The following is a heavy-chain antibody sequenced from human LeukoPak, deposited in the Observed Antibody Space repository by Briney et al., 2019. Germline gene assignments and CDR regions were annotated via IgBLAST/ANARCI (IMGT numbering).Heavy chain of an antibody. D-gene: IGHD6-13*01. J-gene: IGHJ3*02. V-gene: IGHV4-34*01. CDR2: ISHSGST. Sequence: PSETLSLTCAVYGGSFNSYYWSWIRQPPGKGLEWIGEISHSGSTNYNASLKSRVTISVDTSKNQFSLKLSSVTAADTAVYYCARVAAAGYAFDIWGQGTMVTVSS. CDR1: GGSFNSYY. CDR3: ARVAAAGYAFDI.